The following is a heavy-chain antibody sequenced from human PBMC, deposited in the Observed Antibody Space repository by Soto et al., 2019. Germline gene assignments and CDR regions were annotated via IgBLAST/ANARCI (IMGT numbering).Heavy chain of an antibody. CDR1: GGAFNTYP. D-gene: IGHD1-7*01. Sequence: QVQLVQSGADVKKPGSSVRVSCKNSGGAFNTYPITWVRQAPGQGLEWMGGIIPVFSTPNYAEKFQGRITIIADESTSTVYMELSSLTSEDTAMYYCARETEGQYNWNFGLDIWGQGTMGSV. V-gene: IGHV1-69*01. CDR2: IIPVFSTP. CDR3: ARETEGQYNWNFGLDI. J-gene: IGHJ3*02.